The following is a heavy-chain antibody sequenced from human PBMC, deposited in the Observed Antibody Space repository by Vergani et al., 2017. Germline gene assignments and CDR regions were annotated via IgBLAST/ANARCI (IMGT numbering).Heavy chain of an antibody. CDR3: ARIEDSYWYYYYYYMDG. V-gene: IGHV4-39*01. J-gene: IGHJ6*03. D-gene: IGHD5-18*01. CDR1: GGSISSSSYY. Sequence: QLQLQESGPGLVKPSETLSLTCTVSGGSISSSSYYWGWIRQPPGKGLEWIGSIYYSGSTYHHPALKSRVTISGDTSKSQFSLNLGSVTAADTAVYYCARIEDSYWYYYYYYMDGGGKGTTVTVSS. CDR2: IYYSGST.